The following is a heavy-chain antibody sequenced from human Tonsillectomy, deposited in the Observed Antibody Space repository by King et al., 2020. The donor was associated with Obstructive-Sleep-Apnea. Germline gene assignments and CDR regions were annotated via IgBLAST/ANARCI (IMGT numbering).Heavy chain of an antibody. V-gene: IGHV1-18*01. CDR1: GYTFTTFG. D-gene: IGHD3-22*01. CDR2: ISPYNGNT. Sequence: VQLVESGAEVKKPGASVNVSCKASGYTFTTFGINWVRQAPGQGLEWMGWISPYNGNTNFAQKLQGRLTMTTYTSTNTAYMDLRSLRSDDTAVYYCAGGTYFDSSGSPDYWGQGTLVTVSS. J-gene: IGHJ4*02. CDR3: AGGTYFDSSGSPDY.